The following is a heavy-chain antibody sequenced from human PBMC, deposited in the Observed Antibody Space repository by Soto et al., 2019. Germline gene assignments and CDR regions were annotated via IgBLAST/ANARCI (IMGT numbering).Heavy chain of an antibody. J-gene: IGHJ5*02. CDR1: GVTFSSYA. CDR3: AKDGKGVAKIPKYHWFDP. V-gene: IGHV3-23*01. Sequence: EVQLLESGGGLVQPGGSRRLSCAASGVTFSSYAMSWVRQAPGKGLEWVSAISGRGGSTYDADSVKGRFTISRDNPKNTLYLQMNSLGAEDTAVYYCAKDGKGVAKIPKYHWFDPWGQGTLVPVSS. D-gene: IGHD5-12*01. CDR2: ISGRGGST.